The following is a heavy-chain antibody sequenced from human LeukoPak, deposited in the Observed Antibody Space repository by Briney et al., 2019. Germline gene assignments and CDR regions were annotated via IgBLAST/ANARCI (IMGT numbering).Heavy chain of an antibody. Sequence: PSETLSLTRTVSGGSISSYYWSWIRQPPGKGLEWIGNIHYSGSTNYNPSLKSRVTISVDTSKNQFSLKLSSVTAADTAVYYCARVFEVGASIIYAFDIWGQGTMVTVSS. D-gene: IGHD1-26*01. CDR3: ARVFEVGASIIYAFDI. CDR1: GGSISSYY. V-gene: IGHV4-59*01. J-gene: IGHJ3*02. CDR2: IHYSGST.